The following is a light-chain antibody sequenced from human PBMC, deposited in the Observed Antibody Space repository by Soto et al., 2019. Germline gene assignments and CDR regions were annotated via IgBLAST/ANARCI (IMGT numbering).Light chain of an antibody. CDR3: QQYNNWPPYT. J-gene: IGKJ2*01. CDR1: QSVSSN. CDR2: GAS. Sequence: EIVLTQSPATLSVSPGERATLSCRASQSVSSNLAWYQQKPGQAPRLLIYGASTRATGIPDRFSGSGSGTEFSLTINSLQSEDFAVYYCQQYNNWPPYTFGQGTKVDIK. V-gene: IGKV3-15*01.